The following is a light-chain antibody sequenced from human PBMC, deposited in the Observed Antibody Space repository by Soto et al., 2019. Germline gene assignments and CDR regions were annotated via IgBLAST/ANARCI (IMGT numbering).Light chain of an antibody. J-gene: IGLJ2*01. V-gene: IGLV2-14*01. CDR2: EVR. CDR3: SSYRDTDTLLI. Sequence: QSALTQPASVSGSLGQSITLSCTGTSSDIGGYSYVSWYQQSPGKAPKLIIFEVRDGPLGVSDRFSGSKSGNTASLTISGLRAEDEATYYCSSYRDTDTLLIFGGGTKLTVL. CDR1: SSDIGGYSY.